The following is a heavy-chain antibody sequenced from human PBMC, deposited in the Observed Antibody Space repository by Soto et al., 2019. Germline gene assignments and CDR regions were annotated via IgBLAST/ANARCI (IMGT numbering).Heavy chain of an antibody. J-gene: IGHJ3*02. D-gene: IGHD3-22*01. CDR1: GFTFSSYG. V-gene: IGHV3-30*18. CDR3: AKGRGYYYDTDAFDN. Sequence: QVQLVESGGGVVQPGRSLRLSCAASGFTFSSYGMHWVRQAPGKGLEWVAVISYDGSNKYYADSVKGRFTISRDNSKNTLYLQMNSLRAEDTAVYYCAKGRGYYYDTDAFDNWGQGTMVTVSS. CDR2: ISYDGSNK.